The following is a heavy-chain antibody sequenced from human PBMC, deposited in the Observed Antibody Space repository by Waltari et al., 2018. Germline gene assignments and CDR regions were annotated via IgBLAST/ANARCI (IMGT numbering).Heavy chain of an antibody. J-gene: IGHJ4*02. CDR1: GFAITTNY. D-gene: IGHD7-27*01. CDR3: TRHWGFFDF. CDR2: IYAEGST. V-gene: IGHV3-66*02. Sequence: EVQLVESGGGLVQPGGSLSISCAASGFAITTNYMSWVRRTPGKGLEWGAVIYAEGSTYSAESVRGRFTISRDTSKDTVYLQMSSLRPEDTGVYHCTRHWGFFDFWGQGALVTVSS.